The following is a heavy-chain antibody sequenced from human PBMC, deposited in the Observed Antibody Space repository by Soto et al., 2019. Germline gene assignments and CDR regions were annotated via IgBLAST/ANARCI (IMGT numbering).Heavy chain of an antibody. D-gene: IGHD3-16*01. V-gene: IGHV3-21*01. CDR1: ASIYSAYS. CDR3: VCFGHPVN. Sequence: PCGCLRLSCAPGASIYSAYSMNWDRQAPGKVLEWVSSISGSTTYMSSGDSVKGRFTISRDNGENSWFLQLHRLRDEDTPVSYCVCFGHPVNWGQGTLVTVSS. J-gene: IGHJ4*02. CDR2: ISGSTTYM.